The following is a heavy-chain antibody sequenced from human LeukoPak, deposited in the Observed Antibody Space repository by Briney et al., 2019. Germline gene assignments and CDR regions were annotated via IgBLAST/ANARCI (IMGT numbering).Heavy chain of an antibody. CDR1: GGSIGSSSYY. Sequence: PSETLSLTCSVSGGSIGSSSYYWGWIRQPPGKGLEWIGSTHYSARTYYNPALKSRVTISVDTSKNQFSLRLSSVTAADTAVYYCARGGPSSRYFDLWGQGTLVTVSS. J-gene: IGHJ4*02. D-gene: IGHD6-13*01. V-gene: IGHV4-39*07. CDR2: THYSART. CDR3: ARGGPSSRYFDL.